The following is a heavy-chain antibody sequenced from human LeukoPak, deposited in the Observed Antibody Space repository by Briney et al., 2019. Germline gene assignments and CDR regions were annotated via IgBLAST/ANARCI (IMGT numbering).Heavy chain of an antibody. CDR2: IYYSGST. CDR3: ARGSGIVNAFDI. CDR1: GVSISSGDYY. D-gene: IGHD1-26*01. J-gene: IGHJ3*02. V-gene: IGHV4-30-4*01. Sequence: TLSLTCTVSGVSISSGDYYWRWIRQPPGKGRGWFGYIYYSGSTYYNPSLKSRVTISVDTSKNQFSLKLSSVTAADPAMYYCARGSGIVNAFDICGQGTMVTVSS.